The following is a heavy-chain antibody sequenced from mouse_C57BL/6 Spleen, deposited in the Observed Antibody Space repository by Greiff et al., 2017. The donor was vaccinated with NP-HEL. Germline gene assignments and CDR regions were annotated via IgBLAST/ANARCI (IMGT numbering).Heavy chain of an antibody. CDR3: ARRRDSSGYFAY. Sequence: VQLQQSGPELVKPGASVKIPCKASGYTFTDYNMDWVKQSHGKSLEWIGDINPNNGGTTYNQKFKGKATLTVDKSSSTAYMELRSLTSEDTAVYYCARRRDSSGYFAYWGQGTLVTVSA. V-gene: IGHV1-18*01. CDR1: GYTFTDYN. D-gene: IGHD3-2*02. J-gene: IGHJ3*01. CDR2: INPNNGGT.